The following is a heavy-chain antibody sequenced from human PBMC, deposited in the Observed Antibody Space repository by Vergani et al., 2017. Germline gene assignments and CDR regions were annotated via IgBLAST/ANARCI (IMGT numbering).Heavy chain of an antibody. V-gene: IGHV3-23*01. CDR1: GFTFSSYA. CDR2: ISSGGDST. CDR3: AKGSGWSNPEVLDV. D-gene: IGHD6-19*01. Sequence: EVQLLESGGGLVQPGGSLRLSCAASGFTFSSYAMTWVRQAPGEGLEWVSGISSGGDSTHYGDSVKGRFTITRDNSKNALYLQMNSLRADDTAVYYCAKGSGWSNPEVLDVWGQGTTVSVSS. J-gene: IGHJ6*02.